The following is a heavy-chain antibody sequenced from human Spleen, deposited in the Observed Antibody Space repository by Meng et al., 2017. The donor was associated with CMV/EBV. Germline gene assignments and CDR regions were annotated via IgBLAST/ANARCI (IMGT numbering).Heavy chain of an antibody. CDR2: IVPILGMT. Sequence: SVKVSCKASGGTFSSYTFSWVRQAPGQGLEWMGRIVPILGMTNYAQRFQGRVTITADKSTSTAYMELSRLTSEDTAVYYCARAHDFNWYDPWGQGTLVTVSS. CDR1: GGTFSSYT. J-gene: IGHJ5*02. D-gene: IGHD1-1*01. CDR3: ARAHDFNWYDP. V-gene: IGHV1-69*02.